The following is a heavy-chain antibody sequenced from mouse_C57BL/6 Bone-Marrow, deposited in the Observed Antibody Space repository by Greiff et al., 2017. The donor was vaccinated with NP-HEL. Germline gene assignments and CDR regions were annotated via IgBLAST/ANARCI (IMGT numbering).Heavy chain of an antibody. Sequence: EVQRVESGGGLVQPKGSLKLSCAASGFSFNTYAMNWVRQAPGKGLEWVARIRSKSNNYATYYADSVKDRFTISRDDSESMLYLQMNNLKTEDTAMYYCVRPYYGSSWGYFDVWGTGTTVTVSS. V-gene: IGHV10-1*01. D-gene: IGHD1-1*01. CDR1: GFSFNTYA. CDR3: VRPYYGSSWGYFDV. J-gene: IGHJ1*03. CDR2: IRSKSNNYAT.